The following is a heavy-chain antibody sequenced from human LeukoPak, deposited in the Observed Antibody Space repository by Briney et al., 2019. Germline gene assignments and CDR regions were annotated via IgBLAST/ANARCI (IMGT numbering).Heavy chain of an antibody. CDR1: GGSFSSSSYY. J-gene: IGHJ4*02. D-gene: IGHD6-19*01. Sequence: SETLSLTCTVSGGSFSSSSYYWGWMHQPPGKGLEGIGSIYYSGSNYYNPSLKSRVTISVDTYKNQFSLKLSSVTAADTAVYYCARLGYSTGWYTHWGQGTLVSVS. CDR3: ARLGYSTGWYTH. CDR2: IYYSGSN. V-gene: IGHV4-39*01.